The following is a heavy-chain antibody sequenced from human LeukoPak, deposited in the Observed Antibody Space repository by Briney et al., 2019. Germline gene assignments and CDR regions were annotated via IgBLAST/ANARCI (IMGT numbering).Heavy chain of an antibody. CDR2: IKQDGSEK. V-gene: IGHV3-7*01. CDR1: GFTFSSYW. D-gene: IGHD5-18*01. Sequence: GGSLRLSCAASGFTFSSYWMSWVRQAPGKGLEWVANIKQDGSEKYYVDSVKGRFTISRDNAKNSLYLQMNSLRAEDTAVYYCARGSLQLWQRWYFDSWGQGTLVTVSS. J-gene: IGHJ4*02. CDR3: ARGSLQLWQRWYFDS.